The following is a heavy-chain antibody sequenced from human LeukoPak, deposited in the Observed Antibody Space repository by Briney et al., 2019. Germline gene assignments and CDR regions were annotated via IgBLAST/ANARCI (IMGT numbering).Heavy chain of an antibody. J-gene: IGHJ4*02. Sequence: RSSETLSLTCAVYGGSFSGYYWSWIRQPPGKGLEWIGEINHSGSTNYNPSLKSRVTISADTSKNQFSLKLSSVTAADTAVYYCARFKLSYDYVWGSYRNHYFDYWGQGTLVTVSS. CDR1: GGSFSGYY. V-gene: IGHV4-34*01. CDR3: ARFKLSYDYVWGSYRNHYFDY. D-gene: IGHD3-16*02. CDR2: INHSGST.